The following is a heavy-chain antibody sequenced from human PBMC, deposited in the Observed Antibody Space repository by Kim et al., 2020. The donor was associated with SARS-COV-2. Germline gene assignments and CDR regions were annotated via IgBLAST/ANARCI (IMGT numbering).Heavy chain of an antibody. V-gene: IGHV3-13*01. J-gene: IGHJ4*02. D-gene: IGHD6-19*01. CDR3: ARAGSGWYGWDFDY. Sequence: YPGSVKGRFTISRENAKNSLYLQMNSLRAGDTAVYYCARAGSGWYGWDFDYWGQGTLVTVSS.